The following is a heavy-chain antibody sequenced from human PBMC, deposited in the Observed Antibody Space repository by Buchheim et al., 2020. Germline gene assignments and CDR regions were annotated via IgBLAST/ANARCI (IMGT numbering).Heavy chain of an antibody. Sequence: QVQLVESGGGVVQPGRSLRLSCAASGSTFSSFGMHWVRQAPGEGLEWVAVVSSDGYTTYYADSMKGRFTIYRDNSKNTLFLQVNSLRAEDTAVYYCAGVELLSLDYWGQGTL. CDR3: AGVELLSLDY. J-gene: IGHJ4*02. CDR1: GSTFSSFG. D-gene: IGHD3-10*01. V-gene: IGHV3-30*03. CDR2: VSSDGYTT.